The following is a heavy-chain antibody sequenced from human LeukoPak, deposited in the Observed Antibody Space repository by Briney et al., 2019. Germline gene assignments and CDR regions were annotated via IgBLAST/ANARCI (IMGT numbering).Heavy chain of an antibody. Sequence: ASVKVSCKASGGTFSSYAISWVRQAPGQGLEWMGGIIPIFGTANYAQKFQGRVTITADESTSAAYMELSSLRSEDTAVYYCARERGHYFDYWGQGTLVTVSS. V-gene: IGHV1-69*13. CDR2: IIPIFGTA. J-gene: IGHJ4*02. CDR3: ARERGHYFDY. CDR1: GGTFSSYA.